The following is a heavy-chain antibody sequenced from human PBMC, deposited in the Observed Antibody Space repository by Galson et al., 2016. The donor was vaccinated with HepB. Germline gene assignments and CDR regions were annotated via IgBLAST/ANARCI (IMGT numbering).Heavy chain of an antibody. CDR3: VRPASPFDDFWS. J-gene: IGHJ5*02. Sequence: QSGAEVKKPGESLRISCKGSGYSFSSYWINWVRQMLGKGLEWMGQIDPSDSNTIYSPSFQGHVTFSADKSISSAYVQWSSLKASDTAMYYCVRPASPFDDFWSWGQGTLVTVSP. V-gene: IGHV5-10-1*01. CDR2: IDPSDSNT. D-gene: IGHD3/OR15-3a*01. CDR1: GYSFSSYW.